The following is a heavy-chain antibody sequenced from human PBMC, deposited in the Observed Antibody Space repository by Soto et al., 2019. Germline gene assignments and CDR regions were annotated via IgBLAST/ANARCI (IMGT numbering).Heavy chain of an antibody. J-gene: IGHJ2*01. D-gene: IGHD3-10*01. CDR2: ISSSSSYI. CDR3: ERKINSGSDL. CDR1: GFTFSSYS. Sequence: GGSLRLSCAASGFTFSSYSMNWVRQAPGKGLEWVSSISSSSSYIYYADSVKGRFTISRDNAKNSLYLQMNSLRDEDKAVYYCERKINSGSDLWGRGTLATVSS. V-gene: IGHV3-21*01.